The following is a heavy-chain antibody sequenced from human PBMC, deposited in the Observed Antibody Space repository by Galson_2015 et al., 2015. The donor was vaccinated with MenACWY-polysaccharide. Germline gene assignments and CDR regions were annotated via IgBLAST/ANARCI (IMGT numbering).Heavy chain of an antibody. V-gene: IGHV3-74*01. CDR2: INRDGSST. CDR1: GFTFSSYW. J-gene: IGHJ4*02. CDR3: ARDPKRGDGYVLDY. Sequence: SLRLSCAAPGFTFSSYWMYWVRQAPGKGLVWVAHINRDGSSTSYADSVKGRFTISRDNAKNMLYLQMNSLRAEDTAVYYCARDPKRGDGYVLDYWGQGTLVTVSS. D-gene: IGHD5-24*01.